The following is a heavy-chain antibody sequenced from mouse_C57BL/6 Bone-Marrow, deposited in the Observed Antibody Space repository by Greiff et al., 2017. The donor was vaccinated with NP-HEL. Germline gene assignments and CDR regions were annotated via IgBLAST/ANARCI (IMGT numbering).Heavy chain of an antibody. CDR1: GFTFSSYG. CDR2: ISSGGSYT. V-gene: IGHV5-6*02. D-gene: IGHD2-12*01. Sequence: EVKLVESGGDLVKPGGSLKLSCAASGFTFSSYGMSWVRQTPDKRLEWVATISSGGSYTYYPDSVKGRFTISRDNAKNTLYLQMSSLKSEATAMYYCASRYSSWFAYWGQGTLVTVSA. J-gene: IGHJ3*01. CDR3: ASRYSSWFAY.